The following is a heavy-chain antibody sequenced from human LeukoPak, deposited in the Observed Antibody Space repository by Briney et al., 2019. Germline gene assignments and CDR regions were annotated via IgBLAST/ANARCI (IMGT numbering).Heavy chain of an antibody. CDR1: GGSISSYY. CDR3: ARERVVVVPAAIRRAFDI. Sequence: SETLSLTCTVSGGSISSYYWSWIRQPPGKGLEWIGYIYYSGSTNYNPSLKSRVTISVDTSKNQFSLKLSSVTAADTAVYYCARERVVVVPAAIRRAFDIWGQGTMVTVSS. V-gene: IGHV4-59*12. J-gene: IGHJ3*02. D-gene: IGHD2-2*02. CDR2: IYYSGST.